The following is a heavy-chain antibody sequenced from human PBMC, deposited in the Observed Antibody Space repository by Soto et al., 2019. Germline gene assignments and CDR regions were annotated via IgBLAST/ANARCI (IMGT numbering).Heavy chain of an antibody. D-gene: IGHD4-4*01. J-gene: IGHJ5*02. CDR3: ARVSMSTVSWGFDP. CDR1: GDSITSDN. Sequence: SETLSLTCAVSGDSITSDNWNWIRQPPGRGLEWIGYIYNSGTTKYNPSLKSRVIISVDTSKNQLSLKLSSVTAADTAVYYCARVSMSTVSWGFDPWGQGTLVTVSS. V-gene: IGHV4-59*01. CDR2: IYNSGTT.